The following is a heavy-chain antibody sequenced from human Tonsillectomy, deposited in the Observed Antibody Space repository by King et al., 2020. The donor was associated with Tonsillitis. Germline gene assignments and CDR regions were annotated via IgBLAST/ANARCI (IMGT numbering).Heavy chain of an antibody. CDR2: ITSTSSTI. J-gene: IGHJ6*02. D-gene: IGHD3/OR15-3a*01. CDR1: GFTFSNYI. CDR3: ARGTELDV. V-gene: IGHV3-48*02. Sequence: VQLVESGGGLVQPGGSLRLSCKASGFTFSNYIMNWVHQAPGKGLEWVSYITSTSSTIFYAASVRGRFTISRDNAKNSLFLQMNSLRDEDTAIYYCARGTELDVWGQGTTVTVSS.